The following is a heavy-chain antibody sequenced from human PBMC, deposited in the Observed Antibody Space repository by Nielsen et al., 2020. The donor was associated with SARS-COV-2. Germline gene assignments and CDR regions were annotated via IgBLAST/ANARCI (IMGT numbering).Heavy chain of an antibody. CDR1: GYTFTSYD. D-gene: IGHD3-9*01. Sequence: SVQVSCKASGYTFTSYDINWVRQATGQGLEWMGWMNPNSGNTGYAQKFQGRVTMTRNTSISTAYMELSSLRPEDTAVYYCARRGDYDILTGYHFDYWGQGTLVTVSS. CDR2: MNPNSGNT. V-gene: IGHV1-8*01. CDR3: ARRGDYDILTGYHFDY. J-gene: IGHJ4*02.